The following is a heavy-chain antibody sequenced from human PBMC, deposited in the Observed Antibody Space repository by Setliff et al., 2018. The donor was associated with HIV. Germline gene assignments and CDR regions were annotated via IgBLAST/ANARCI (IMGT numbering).Heavy chain of an antibody. J-gene: IGHJ3*02. V-gene: IGHV4-4*07. CDR1: DGSVSGYS. CDR2: IYTSGTT. Sequence: SETLSLTCTVSDGSVSGYSWSWIRQPAGKGLEWIGRIYTSGTTNYNPSLKSRVTMSVDTSKNQFSLKLSSVTAADTAVYYCARAGSMVRGVIISAIDIWGQGTMVTVSS. D-gene: IGHD3-10*01. CDR3: ARAGSMVRGVIISAIDI.